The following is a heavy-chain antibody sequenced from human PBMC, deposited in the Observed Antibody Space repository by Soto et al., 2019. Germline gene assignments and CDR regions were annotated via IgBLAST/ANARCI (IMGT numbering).Heavy chain of an antibody. V-gene: IGHV3-74*01. D-gene: IGHD6-6*01. J-gene: IGHJ4*01. CDR3: ARGPFTVSSDPTGQ. CDR2: VNGDGSST. Sequence: PGGALRLSCAASVFTFSNYWMHCGRQAPGKGLVWVPRVNGDGSSTTYADSVKGRFTISRDNSKNTLYLQMDSLRPEDTAVYYCARGPFTVSSDPTGQWGHGNLVTVSP. CDR1: VFTFSNYW.